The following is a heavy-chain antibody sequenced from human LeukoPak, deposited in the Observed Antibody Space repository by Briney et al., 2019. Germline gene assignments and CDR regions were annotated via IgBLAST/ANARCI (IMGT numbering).Heavy chain of an antibody. J-gene: IGHJ4*02. D-gene: IGHD3-3*01. CDR2: INHSGST. CDR1: GGSFSGYY. V-gene: IGHV4-34*01. CDR3: ARLDFWSGYYRRRFDY. Sequence: SETLSLTCAVYGGSFSGYYWSWIRQPPGKGLEWIGEINHSGSTNYNPSLKSRVTISVDTSKNQFSLKLSSVTAADTAVYYCARLDFWSGYYRRRFDYWGQGTLVTVSS.